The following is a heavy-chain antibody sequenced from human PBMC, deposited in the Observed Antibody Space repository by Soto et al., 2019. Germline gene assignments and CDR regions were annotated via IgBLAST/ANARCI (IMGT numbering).Heavy chain of an antibody. Sequence: SDTLSLTCAVYGGSFSGYYWSWIRQPPGKGLEWIGEINHSGSTNYNPSLKSRVTISVDTSKNQFSLKLSSVTAADTAVYYCARGRGYAPHTYYYYYYMDVWGKGTTVTVSS. D-gene: IGHD1-1*01. V-gene: IGHV4-34*01. CDR1: GGSFSGYY. CDR3: ARGRGYAPHTYYYYYYMDV. J-gene: IGHJ6*03. CDR2: INHSGST.